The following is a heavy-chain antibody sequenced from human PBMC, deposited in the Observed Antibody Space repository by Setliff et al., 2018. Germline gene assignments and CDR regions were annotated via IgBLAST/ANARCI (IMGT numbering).Heavy chain of an antibody. V-gene: IGHV3-7*01. D-gene: IGHD1-26*01. J-gene: IGHJ3*02. CDR3: ARPLHIMGTSTAYAFDI. Sequence: GGSLRLSCGASGFTYNNCWVSWVRQAPGKGLEWLASINPDGSEKYYVDSVKGRFTFSRDNAKNSLSLQMNSLRTEDTAVYYCARPLHIMGTSTAYAFDIWGQGTMVTVSS. CDR2: INPDGSEK. CDR1: GFTYNNCW.